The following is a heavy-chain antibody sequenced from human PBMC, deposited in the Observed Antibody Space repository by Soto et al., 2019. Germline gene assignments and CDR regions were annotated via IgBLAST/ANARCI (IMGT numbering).Heavy chain of an antibody. Sequence: SETLSLTCTVSGGSISSSSYYWGWIRQPPGKGLEWIGSIYYSGSTYYNPSLKSRVTISVDTPKNQFSLKLSSVTAADTAVYYCARHAGDTAMGFDYWGQGTLVTVSS. CDR3: ARHAGDTAMGFDY. V-gene: IGHV4-39*01. CDR1: GGSISSSSYY. J-gene: IGHJ4*02. CDR2: IYYSGST. D-gene: IGHD5-18*01.